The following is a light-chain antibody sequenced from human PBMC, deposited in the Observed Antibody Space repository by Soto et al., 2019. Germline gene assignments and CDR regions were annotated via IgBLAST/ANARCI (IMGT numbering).Light chain of an antibody. CDR2: GAS. CDR3: QQYRNSPLT. CDR1: QSVTSSY. V-gene: IGKV3-20*01. J-gene: IGKJ4*01. Sequence: EIVLTQSPGTLSLSPGERATLSCRASQSVTSSYLAWYQQKPGQAPRLLIYGASSRATGIPDRFSGSGSGTVFTLTISRLEAEDFEVYYRQQYRNSPLTFGEGTKVEIK.